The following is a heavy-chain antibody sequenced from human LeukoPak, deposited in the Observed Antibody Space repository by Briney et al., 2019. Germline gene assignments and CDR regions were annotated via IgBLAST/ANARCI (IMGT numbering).Heavy chain of an antibody. J-gene: IGHJ4*02. CDR2: IHPGDSET. CDR3: ARHPAFDY. Sequence: GESLKISCKGSGYSFSDDWIAWVRQMPGKGLEWMGIIHPGDSETRYSPSSQGQVTISADKSINTAYLQWSSLKASDTAMYYCARHPAFDYWGQGTLVTVSS. V-gene: IGHV5-51*01. CDR1: GYSFSDDW.